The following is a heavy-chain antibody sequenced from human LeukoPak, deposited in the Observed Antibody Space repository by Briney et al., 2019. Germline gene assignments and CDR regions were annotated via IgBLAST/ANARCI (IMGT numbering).Heavy chain of an antibody. Sequence: SSETLSLTCTVSGGSVNSYYLSWIRQPAGKTLEWIGRIYDGGSTNYNPSLKSRVTMSVDTSKNQISLKLESVTAADTAVYYCAKSLAVAGAFDYWGQGTLVTVSS. CDR3: AKSLAVAGAFDY. J-gene: IGHJ4*02. D-gene: IGHD6-19*01. CDR1: GGSVNSYY. CDR2: IYDGGST. V-gene: IGHV4-4*07.